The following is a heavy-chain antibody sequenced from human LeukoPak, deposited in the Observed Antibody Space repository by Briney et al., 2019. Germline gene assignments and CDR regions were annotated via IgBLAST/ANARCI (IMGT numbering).Heavy chain of an antibody. J-gene: IGHJ4*02. Sequence: SETLSLTCAVYGGSFSGYYWSWIRQPPGKGLGWIGEINHSGSTNYNPSLKSRVTISVDTSKNQFSLKLSSVTAADTAVYYCARGRYFDWRSTYYFDYWGQGTLVTVSS. CDR1: GGSFSGYY. CDR3: ARGRYFDWRSTYYFDY. CDR2: INHSGST. V-gene: IGHV4-34*01. D-gene: IGHD3-9*01.